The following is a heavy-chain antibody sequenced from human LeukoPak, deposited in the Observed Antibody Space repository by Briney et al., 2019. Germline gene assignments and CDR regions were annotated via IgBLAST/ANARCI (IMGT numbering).Heavy chain of an antibody. V-gene: IGHV3-30*18. Sequence: GGSLRLSCAASGXTFSSYGMHWVRQAPGKGLEWVVVISYDGSNKYYADSVKGRFTISRDNSKNTLYLQMNSLRAEDTAVYYCAKSRGCSSTSCLVDYWGQGTLVTVSS. J-gene: IGHJ4*02. D-gene: IGHD2-2*01. CDR1: GXTFSSYG. CDR3: AKSRGCSSTSCLVDY. CDR2: ISYDGSNK.